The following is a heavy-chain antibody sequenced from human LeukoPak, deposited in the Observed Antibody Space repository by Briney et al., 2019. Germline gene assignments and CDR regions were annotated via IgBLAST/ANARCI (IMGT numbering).Heavy chain of an antibody. J-gene: IGHJ5*02. CDR3: VKKIAAAAWFDP. D-gene: IGHD6-13*01. CDR1: GYSISSDNW. CDR2: IYYSGST. Sequence: SDTLSLTCAVSGYSISSDNWWGWIRQPPGRGLEWIGYIYYSGSTYYNPSLKSRATMSIDTSNNQFSLKLTSVTAVDTAVYYCVKKIAAAAWFDPWGQGTPVTVSS. V-gene: IGHV4-28*01.